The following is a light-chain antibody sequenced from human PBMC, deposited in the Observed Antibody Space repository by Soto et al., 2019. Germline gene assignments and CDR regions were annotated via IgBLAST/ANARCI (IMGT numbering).Light chain of an antibody. Sequence: LGQYPGTQSLAAGGGGKVCRSPSQSVSKNYLDWYQKKTGKAPRLLIYGASKRATGIPERLSGSGYGTDFTITIRSVKYEDFEVYLCQQYSTWTGTFGQGTKVDIK. J-gene: IGKJ1*01. V-gene: IGKV3-20*01. CDR1: QSVSKNY. CDR3: QQYSTWTGT. CDR2: GAS.